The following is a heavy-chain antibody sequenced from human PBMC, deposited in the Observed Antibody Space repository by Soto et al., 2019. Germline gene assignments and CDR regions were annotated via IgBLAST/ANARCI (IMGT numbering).Heavy chain of an antibody. CDR2: ISGSGGST. D-gene: IGHD6-19*01. J-gene: IGHJ3*01. CDR1: RFTFSSYA. CDR3: AIFLRSVARLDRFYF. V-gene: IGHV3-23*01. Sequence: RRTLRLSSAASRFTFSSYAITWVRQGPRKRLEWVSAISGSGGSTYYADSVKGRFTISRNNSKNTLYLQMNSLRAEDTAVYYCAIFLRSVARLDRFYFWGQRTLVIGSS.